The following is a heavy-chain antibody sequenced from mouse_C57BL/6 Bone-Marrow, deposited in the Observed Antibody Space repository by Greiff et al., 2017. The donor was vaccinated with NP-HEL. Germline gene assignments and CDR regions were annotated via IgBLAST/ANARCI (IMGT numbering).Heavy chain of an antibody. CDR3: ARPLYDGYYGFAY. CDR1: GFTFSSHG. Sequence: VQGVESGGDLVKPGGSLKLSRAASGFTFSSHGMSWVRQTPDKRLEWVGTISSGGSYTYYPDSVKGRFPISRDNAKNTLYLQMSSLKSEDTAMYYCARPLYDGYYGFAYWGQGTLVTVSA. J-gene: IGHJ3*01. V-gene: IGHV5-6*01. D-gene: IGHD2-3*01. CDR2: ISSGGSYT.